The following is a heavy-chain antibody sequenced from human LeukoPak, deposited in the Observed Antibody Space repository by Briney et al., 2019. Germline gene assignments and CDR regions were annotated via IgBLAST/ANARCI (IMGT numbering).Heavy chain of an antibody. CDR1: GGTFTSYY. J-gene: IGHJ4*02. Sequence: ASVKVSCKASGGTFTSYYMHWVRQAPGQGLEWMGIINPSGGSTSYAQKFQGRVTMTRDTSTSTVYMELSSLRSEDPAVYYCAREAVSSGCLPAWGQGTLVTVSS. CDR2: INPSGGST. D-gene: IGHD6-19*01. CDR3: AREAVSSGCLPA. V-gene: IGHV1-46*01.